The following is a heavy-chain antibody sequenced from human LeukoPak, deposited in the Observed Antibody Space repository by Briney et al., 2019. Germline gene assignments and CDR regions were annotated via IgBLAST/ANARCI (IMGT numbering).Heavy chain of an antibody. J-gene: IGHJ4*02. CDR2: IIPIFGTA. V-gene: IGHV1-69*13. CDR1: GGTFSSYA. Sequence: SVKVSCKASGGTFSSYAISWVRQAPGQGLEWMGGIIPIFGTANYAQKFQGRVTITADESTSTAYMELSSLRSEDTAVYYCARDPLDYQAEQYFDYWGQGTLVTVS. CDR3: ARDPLDYQAEQYFDY. D-gene: IGHD4-11*01.